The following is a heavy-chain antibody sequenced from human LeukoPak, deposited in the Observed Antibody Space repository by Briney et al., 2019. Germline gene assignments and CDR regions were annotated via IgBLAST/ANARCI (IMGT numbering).Heavy chain of an antibody. V-gene: IGHV3-23*01. J-gene: IGHJ4*02. CDR3: ATYRQVLLPFES. CDR2: IFPSGGEI. D-gene: IGHD2-8*02. CDR1: GFTFSTFA. Sequence: GGSLRLSCAASGFTFSTFAMIWVRQPPGKGLEWVSSIFPSGGEIHYADSVRGRFTISRDNSKSTLSLQMNSLTAEDTAIYYCATYRQVLLPFESWGQGTLVTVSS.